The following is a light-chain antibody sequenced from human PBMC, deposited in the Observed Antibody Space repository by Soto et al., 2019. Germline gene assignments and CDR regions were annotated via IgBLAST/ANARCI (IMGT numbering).Light chain of an antibody. CDR2: EVS. CDR3: SSYAGSNNLV. J-gene: IGLJ1*01. Sequence: QSVLTQPPSASGSPGQSVTISCTGTSSDVGGYNYVSWYQQHPGKAPKLMIYEVSKRPSGVPDRFSGSKSGNTASLTVSGLQAEDEADYYCSSYAGSNNLVFGTVTKLTVL. V-gene: IGLV2-8*01. CDR1: SSDVGGYNY.